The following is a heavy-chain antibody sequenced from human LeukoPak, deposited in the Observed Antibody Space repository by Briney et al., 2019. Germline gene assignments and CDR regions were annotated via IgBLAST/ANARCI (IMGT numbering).Heavy chain of an antibody. Sequence: PGGSLRLSCAASGFTFSSYGVSWVRQAPGKGLEWVSYISSSGSTIYYTDSVKGRFTISRDNAKNSLYLQMNSLRAEDTAVYYCARVWGYFDYWGQGTLVTVSS. V-gene: IGHV3-48*04. CDR2: ISSSGSTI. CDR3: ARVWGYFDY. J-gene: IGHJ4*02. D-gene: IGHD3-16*01. CDR1: GFTFSSYG.